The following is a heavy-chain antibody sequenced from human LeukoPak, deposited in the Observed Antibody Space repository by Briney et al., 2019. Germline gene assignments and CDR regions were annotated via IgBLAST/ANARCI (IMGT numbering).Heavy chain of an antibody. V-gene: IGHV3-30*04. CDR3: AKEDGGGFSYMDV. D-gene: IGHD2-15*01. CDR1: GFTFSSYA. J-gene: IGHJ6*03. CDR2: ISYDGSNK. Sequence: GGSLRLSCAASGFTFSSYATHWVRQAPGKGLEWVAVISYDGSNKYYADSVKGRFTISRDNSKNTVHLQMNSLRAEDTAVYYCAKEDGGGFSYMDVWGKGTTVTISS.